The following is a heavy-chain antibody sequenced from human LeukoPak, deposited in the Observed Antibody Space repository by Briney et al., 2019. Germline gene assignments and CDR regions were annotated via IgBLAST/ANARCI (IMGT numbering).Heavy chain of an antibody. V-gene: IGHV1-18*01. CDR1: GYTFTNYG. J-gene: IGHJ4*02. CDR3: ARVTRGDDCSGGSCYLDY. D-gene: IGHD2-15*01. CDR2: ISAYNGNT. Sequence: GASVKVSCKASGYTFTNYGFSWVRQAPGQGLEWMGWISAYNGNTNYAQKLQGRVTMTTDTSTSTAYMELRSLRSDDTAVYYCARVTRGDDCSGGSCYLDYWGQGTLVTVSS.